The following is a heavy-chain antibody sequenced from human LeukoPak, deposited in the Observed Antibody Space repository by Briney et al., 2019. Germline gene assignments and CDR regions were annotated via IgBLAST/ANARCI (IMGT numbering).Heavy chain of an antibody. CDR3: ARGYGDFRVEGRYFHS. J-gene: IGHJ4*02. D-gene: IGHD4-17*01. Sequence: SETLSLTCTVSGDSISRYYWNWIRQPPGKGLEWIGYIYYSGSTNYNPSLKSRVTISIDTSKSQFSLKLNSVTAADAAVYYCARGYGDFRVEGRYFHSWGQGTLVTVSS. V-gene: IGHV4-59*01. CDR1: GDSISRYY. CDR2: IYYSGST.